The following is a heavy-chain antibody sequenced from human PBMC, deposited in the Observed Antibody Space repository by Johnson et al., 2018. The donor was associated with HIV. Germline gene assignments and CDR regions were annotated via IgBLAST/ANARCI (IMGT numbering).Heavy chain of an antibody. J-gene: IGHJ3*02. CDR2: IYSGGNT. CDR1: GFTVSYNY. V-gene: IGHV3-66*01. D-gene: IGHD2-15*01. CDR3: VRGRLLDAFDI. Sequence: VQLVESGGGVVQPGRSLRLSCAASGFTVSYNYMNWVRQAPGKGLEWVSVIYSGGNTFYADSVKGRFTISRDNSKNTLYLQMNSLRAEDTAMFYCVRGRLLDAFDIWGQGTRVTVSS.